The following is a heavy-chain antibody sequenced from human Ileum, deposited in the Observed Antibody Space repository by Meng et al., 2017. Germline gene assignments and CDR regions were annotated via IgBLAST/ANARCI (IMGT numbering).Heavy chain of an antibody. CDR3: ASGSGSLDY. J-gene: IGHJ4*02. CDR2: TYYGSKWYS. Sequence: LHLSVPRLMKPSSTLSLHCAASGAIVSSNIAAWNWIGQSPLRGLEWLGRTYYGSKWYSEYAVSVNILISTPPGTSKNQFSLQMNSVTPEDTAVYYCASGSGSLDYWGPGTLVTVSS. V-gene: IGHV6-1*01. CDR1: GAIVSSNIAA. D-gene: IGHD3-3*01.